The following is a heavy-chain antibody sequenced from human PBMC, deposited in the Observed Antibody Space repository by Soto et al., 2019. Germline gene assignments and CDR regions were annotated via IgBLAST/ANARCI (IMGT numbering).Heavy chain of an antibody. D-gene: IGHD2-2*02. J-gene: IGHJ6*02. V-gene: IGHV3-30*18. Sequence: GGSLRLSCAASGFNFRSFVMDWVRQAPGKRLEWVALISCDGSDEYYADSVKGRVTVSRDKSNNTLYRQMNSQQIENTATYYGAKHLEYTPSDGKDVLRQGTTVTVSS. CDR3: AKHLEYTPSDGKDV. CDR2: ISCDGSDE. CDR1: GFNFRSFV.